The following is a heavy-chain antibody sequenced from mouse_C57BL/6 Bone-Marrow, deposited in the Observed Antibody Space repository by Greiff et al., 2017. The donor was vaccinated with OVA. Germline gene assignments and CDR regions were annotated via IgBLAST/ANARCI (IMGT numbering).Heavy chain of an antibody. Sequence: EFQLQQSGPELVKPGASVKIPCKASGYTFTDYNMDWVKQSHGKSLEWIGDINPNNGGTIYNQKFKGKATLTVDKSSSTAYMELRSLTSEDTAVYYCARRYYYGSSLYAMDYWGQGTSVTVSS. CDR3: ARRYYYGSSLYAMDY. D-gene: IGHD1-1*01. V-gene: IGHV1-18*01. J-gene: IGHJ4*01. CDR1: GYTFTDYN. CDR2: INPNNGGT.